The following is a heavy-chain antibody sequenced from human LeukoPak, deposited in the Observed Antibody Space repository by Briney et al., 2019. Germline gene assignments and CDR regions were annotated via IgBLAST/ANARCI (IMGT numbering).Heavy chain of an antibody. CDR3: ARLFGVSYYYSYYFDS. CDR1: GGSISSGGYY. CDR2: IYYSGST. V-gene: IGHV4-61*08. J-gene: IGHJ4*02. Sequence: SETLSLTCTVSGGSISSGGYYWSWIRQPPGKGLEWIGYIYYSGSTNYNPSLKSRVTISVDTSKNQFSLKLSSVTAADTAVYYCARLFGVSYYYSYYFDSWGQGTLVTVSS. D-gene: IGHD3-10*01.